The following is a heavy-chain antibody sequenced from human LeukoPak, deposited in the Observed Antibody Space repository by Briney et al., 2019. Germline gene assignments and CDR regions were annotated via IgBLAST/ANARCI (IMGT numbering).Heavy chain of an antibody. CDR2: INHIGTT. CDR3: ARNRFGWSINGYYFDY. D-gene: IGHD2-15*01. V-gene: IGHV4-38-2*02. J-gene: IGHJ4*02. Sequence: SETLSLTCTVSGYSISSGYYWSWIRPPPEKGLEWIGEINHIGTTNYNPSLKSRVTISADTSKNQFFMKLSSVTAADTAVYYCARNRFGWSINGYYFDYWGQGTLVTVSS. CDR1: GYSISSGYY.